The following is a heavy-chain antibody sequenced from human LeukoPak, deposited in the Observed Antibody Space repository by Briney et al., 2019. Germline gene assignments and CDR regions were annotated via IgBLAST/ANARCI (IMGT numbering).Heavy chain of an antibody. CDR3: AREYQYYYDSSGGHDLGYYYMDV. J-gene: IGHJ6*03. CDR1: GFTFSSYS. CDR2: ISSSSSTI. Sequence: GGSLRLSCAASGFTFSSYSMNWVRQAPGKGLEWVSYISSSSSTIYYADSVKGRFTISRDNAKNSLYLQMNSLRAEDTAVYYCAREYQYYYDSSGGHDLGYYYMDVWGKGTTVTVSS. D-gene: IGHD3-22*01. V-gene: IGHV3-48*04.